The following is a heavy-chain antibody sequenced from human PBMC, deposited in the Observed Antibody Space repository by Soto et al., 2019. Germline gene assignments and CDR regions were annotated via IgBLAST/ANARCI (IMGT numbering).Heavy chain of an antibody. Sequence: QVQLQQWGAGLLKPSETLSLTCAVYGGSFSGHYWSWIRQPPGKGLEWIGEINHSGSTNYNPSLKSRVTISVDTSKNQFSLKLSSVTAADTAVYYCARATRGNSSSSLHYMDVWGKGTTVTVSS. CDR1: GGSFSGHY. V-gene: IGHV4-34*01. CDR3: ARATRGNSSSSLHYMDV. D-gene: IGHD6-6*01. J-gene: IGHJ6*03. CDR2: INHSGST.